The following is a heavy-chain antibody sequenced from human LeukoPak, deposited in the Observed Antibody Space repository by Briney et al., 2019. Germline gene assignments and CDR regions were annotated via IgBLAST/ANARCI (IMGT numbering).Heavy chain of an antibody. Sequence: PSETLSLTCTVSGGSISSTSYYWGWIRQPPGKGLEWNGSIYYSGSTYYNPSLKSRVTISVDTSKNQFSLKLSSVTAADTAVYYCASQYFLILSLYYFDYWGQGTLVTVSS. D-gene: IGHD3-10*02. CDR3: ASQYFLILSLYYFDY. V-gene: IGHV4-39*01. J-gene: IGHJ4*02. CDR1: GGSISSTSYY. CDR2: IYYSGST.